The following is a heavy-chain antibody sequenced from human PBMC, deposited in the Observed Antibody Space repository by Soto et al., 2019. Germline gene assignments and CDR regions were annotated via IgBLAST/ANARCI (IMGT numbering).Heavy chain of an antibody. V-gene: IGHV3-21*01. J-gene: IGHJ4*02. D-gene: IGHD2-21*02. Sequence: GGSLRLSCADSGFTFSSYNMNWVRQAPGKGLEWVSSISSSSSYIYYADSLKGRFTISRDNAKNSLYLQMNSLRDEDTAIYFCARDDCGGHCSAFQYWGPGTLVTVSS. CDR2: ISSSSSYI. CDR3: ARDDCGGHCSAFQY. CDR1: GFTFSSYN.